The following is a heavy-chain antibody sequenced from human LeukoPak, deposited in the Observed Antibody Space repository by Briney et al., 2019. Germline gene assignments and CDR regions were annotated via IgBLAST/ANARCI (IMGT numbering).Heavy chain of an antibody. Sequence: PSETLSLTCNVSGGFITSCLWIWLRQPPGKGLEWIGYISYSGTSNYNPSLKSRVTMSLDTSKNQFSLKLSPVAAAVTAVHYCASHGSDCIFDLWGRGTLVTVSS. CDR3: ASHGSDCIFDL. D-gene: IGHD6-19*01. V-gene: IGHV4-59*08. CDR2: ISYSGTS. J-gene: IGHJ2*01. CDR1: GGFITSCL.